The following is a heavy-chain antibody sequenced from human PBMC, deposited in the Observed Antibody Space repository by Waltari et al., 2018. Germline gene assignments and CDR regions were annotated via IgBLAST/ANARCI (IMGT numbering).Heavy chain of an antibody. J-gene: IGHJ4*02. Sequence: QVQLQQWGAGLLKPSETLSLTCAVYGGSFSGYYWSWIRQPPGKGLEWIGEINHSGSTNSNPSLKSRVTISVDTSKNQFSLKLSSVTAADTAVYYCARGRALRCVDYWGQGTLVTVSS. CDR2: INHSGST. D-gene: IGHD4-17*01. CDR1: GGSFSGYY. V-gene: IGHV4-34*01. CDR3: ARGRALRCVDY.